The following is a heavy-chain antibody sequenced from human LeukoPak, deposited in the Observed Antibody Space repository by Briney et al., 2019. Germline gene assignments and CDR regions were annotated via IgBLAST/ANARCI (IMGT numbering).Heavy chain of an antibody. CDR3: ARVNSAWYGALDY. J-gene: IGHJ4*02. CDR2: IYYTGTT. V-gene: IGHV4-59*01. D-gene: IGHD6-19*01. Sequence: PSETLSLTCTVSGGSISSYYWSWIRQPPGKGLEWIGYIYYTGTTIYNPSLNSRVTISVDTSKNQFSLKLSSVTAADTAVYYCARVNSAWYGALDYWGQGTMVTVSS. CDR1: GGSISSYY.